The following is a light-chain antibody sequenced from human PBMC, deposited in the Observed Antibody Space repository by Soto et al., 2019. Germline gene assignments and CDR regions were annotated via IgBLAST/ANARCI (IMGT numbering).Light chain of an antibody. Sequence: QSVLTQPPSASGTPGQRVTISCSGSSSNIGSNTVKWYQQLPGTAPKLLIDSNNQRPSGVPDRLSGSKSGTSASLAISGLQSEDYADYYCAAWDDSLNGRLFGGGTKLTVL. CDR3: AAWDDSLNGRL. V-gene: IGLV1-44*01. CDR2: SNN. J-gene: IGLJ2*01. CDR1: SSNIGSNT.